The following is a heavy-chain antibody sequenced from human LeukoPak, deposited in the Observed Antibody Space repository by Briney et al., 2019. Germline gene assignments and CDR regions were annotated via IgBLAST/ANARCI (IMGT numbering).Heavy chain of an antibody. Sequence: GGSLRLSCAASGFTFSSYAMSWVRQAPGKGLEWVSSISGSGDTTYYADSVKGRFTISRDNSKNTLHLQMNSLRAEDTAVYYCAKVLRWDSSGGIDYWGQGTLVTVSS. D-gene: IGHD3-22*01. J-gene: IGHJ4*02. CDR3: AKVLRWDSSGGIDY. CDR1: GFTFSSYA. V-gene: IGHV3-23*01. CDR2: ISGSGDTT.